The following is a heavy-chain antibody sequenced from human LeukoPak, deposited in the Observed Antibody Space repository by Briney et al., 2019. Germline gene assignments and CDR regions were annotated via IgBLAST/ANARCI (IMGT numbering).Heavy chain of an antibody. J-gene: IGHJ3*02. CDR1: GFTFSSYA. CDR2: ISGSGGST. D-gene: IGHD3/OR15-3a*01. V-gene: IGHV3-23*01. CDR3: VREGPRGLAFDI. Sequence: GGSLRLPCAASGFTFSSYAMSWVRQAPGKGLEWVSAISGSGGSTYYADSVKGRFTISRDNSKNTLYLQMNGLRVEDTAVYYCVREGPRGLAFDIWGQGTMVTVSS.